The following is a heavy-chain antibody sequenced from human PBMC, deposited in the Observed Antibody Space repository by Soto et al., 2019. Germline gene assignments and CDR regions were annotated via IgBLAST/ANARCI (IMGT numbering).Heavy chain of an antibody. V-gene: IGHV3-23*01. CDR3: ARSNCSGGSCYKMIVVVITRSSFDY. Sequence: PGGSLRLSCAASGFTFSSYAMSWVRQAPGKGLEWVSAISGSGGSTYYADSVKGRFTISRDNSKNTLYLQMNSLRAEDTAVYYCARSNCSGGSCYKMIVVVITRSSFDYWGQGTLVTVSS. CDR1: GFTFSSYA. D-gene: IGHD2-15*01. CDR2: ISGSGGST. J-gene: IGHJ4*02.